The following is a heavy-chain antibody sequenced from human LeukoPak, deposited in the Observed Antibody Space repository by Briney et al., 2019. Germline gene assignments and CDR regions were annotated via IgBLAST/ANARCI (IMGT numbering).Heavy chain of an antibody. CDR1: GFTFSSYA. J-gene: IGHJ6*04. CDR3: ASPPVVPAAMRSYYYYGMDV. Sequence: GGSLRLSCAASGFTFSSYAMHWVRQAPGKGLEWVAVISYDGSNKYYADSVKDRFTISRDNSKNTLYLQMNSLRAEDTAVYYCASPPVVPAAMRSYYYYGMDVWGKGTTVTVSS. D-gene: IGHD2-2*01. V-gene: IGHV3-30*04. CDR2: ISYDGSNK.